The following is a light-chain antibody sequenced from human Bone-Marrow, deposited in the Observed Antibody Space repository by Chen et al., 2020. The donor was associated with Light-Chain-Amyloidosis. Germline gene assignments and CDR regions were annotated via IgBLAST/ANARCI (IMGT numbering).Light chain of an antibody. CDR1: QTISSNY. Sequence: EIVLTQSPGTLSLSPGEGANLSCRASQTISSNYLTWYQQKFGQAPRLLIYGSSSRATGIPDRVTGSGYGTDCTLTINRLGPEDFAMDYCQQNGTSPLTFGGGTKVEIK. V-gene: IGKV3-20*01. CDR3: QQNGTSPLT. CDR2: GSS. J-gene: IGKJ4*01.